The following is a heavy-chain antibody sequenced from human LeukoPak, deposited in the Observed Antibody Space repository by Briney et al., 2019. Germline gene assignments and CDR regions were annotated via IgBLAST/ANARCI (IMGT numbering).Heavy chain of an antibody. D-gene: IGHD3-10*01. Sequence: PGRSLRLSCAASGFTFDDYAMHWVRQAPGKGLEWVPGISWNSGSIGYADSVKGRFTISRDNAKNSPYLQMNSLRAEDTALYYCAKDIFPSGIAKKISTHNGWFDPWGQGTLVTVSS. V-gene: IGHV3-9*01. CDR2: ISWNSGSI. J-gene: IGHJ5*02. CDR1: GFTFDDYA. CDR3: AKDIFPSGIAKKISTHNGWFDP.